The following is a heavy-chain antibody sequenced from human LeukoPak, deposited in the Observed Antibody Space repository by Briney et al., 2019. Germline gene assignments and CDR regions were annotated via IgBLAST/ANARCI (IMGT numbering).Heavy chain of an antibody. Sequence: GGSLRLSCAASGFIFSTYVMIWVRQAPGKGLEWVSLIGGSGDYTYYSDSGKGRFTISRDNSKDTLYLQMTSLRTEDTAVYYCARDWYDYWGQGTLVTVSS. D-gene: IGHD6-13*01. CDR3: ARDWYDY. J-gene: IGHJ4*02. CDR1: GFIFSTYV. V-gene: IGHV3-23*01. CDR2: IGGSGDYT.